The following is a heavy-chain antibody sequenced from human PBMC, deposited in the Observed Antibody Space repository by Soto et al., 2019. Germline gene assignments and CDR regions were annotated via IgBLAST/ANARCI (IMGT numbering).Heavy chain of an antibody. Sequence: AGGSLRLSCAASGFTFSRHAMTWVRQAPGKGLEWVSGISRDGSSTSYADSVKGRVTISRDTAKNTLYLQMNSLRAEDTAVYYCAREIVTTGEYYFDSWGLGTLVTVSS. CDR2: ISRDGSST. V-gene: IGHV3-74*01. CDR1: GFTFSRHA. D-gene: IGHD1-1*01. J-gene: IGHJ4*02. CDR3: AREIVTTGEYYFDS.